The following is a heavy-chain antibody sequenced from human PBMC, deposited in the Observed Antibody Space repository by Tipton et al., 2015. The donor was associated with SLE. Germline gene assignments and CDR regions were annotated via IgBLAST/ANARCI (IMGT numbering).Heavy chain of an antibody. D-gene: IGHD6-19*01. V-gene: IGHV4-34*01. CDR1: GGSISSYY. CDR3: ARSRYSIGDYFDY. J-gene: IGHJ4*02. CDR2: INHSGST. Sequence: LRLSCTVSGGSISSYYWSWIRQPPGKGLEWIGEINHSGSTNYNPSLKSRVTISVDTSKNQFSLKLSSVTAADTAVYYCARSRYSIGDYFDYWGQGTLVTVSS.